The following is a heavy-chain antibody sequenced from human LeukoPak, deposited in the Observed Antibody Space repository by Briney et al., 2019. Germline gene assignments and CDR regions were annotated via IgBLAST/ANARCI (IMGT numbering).Heavy chain of an antibody. CDR1: GFTFSSYG. Sequence: PGGSLRLSCAASGFTFSSYGVHWVRQAPGKGLEWVAVIWYDGSNKYYADSVKGRFTISRDNSKNTLYLQMNSLRAEDTAVYYCARGGYSSGGWGAYFDYWGQGTLVTVSS. J-gene: IGHJ4*02. D-gene: IGHD6-19*01. CDR2: IWYDGSNK. CDR3: ARGGYSSGGWGAYFDY. V-gene: IGHV3-33*01.